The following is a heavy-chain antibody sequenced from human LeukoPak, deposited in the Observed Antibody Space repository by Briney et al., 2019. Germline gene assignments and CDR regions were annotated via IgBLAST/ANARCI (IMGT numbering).Heavy chain of an antibody. CDR2: ISRSATTI. CDR3: ARVGALSSSWLLY. CDR1: GFTFSSYE. Sequence: PGGSLRLSCADSGFTFSSYEMNWVRQAPGKGLEWVSSISRSATTIYYADSVKGRFTISRDNAKNSLYLQMNSLRAEDTAVYFCARVGALSSSWLLYWGQGTLVTVSS. J-gene: IGHJ4*02. D-gene: IGHD6-13*01. V-gene: IGHV3-48*03.